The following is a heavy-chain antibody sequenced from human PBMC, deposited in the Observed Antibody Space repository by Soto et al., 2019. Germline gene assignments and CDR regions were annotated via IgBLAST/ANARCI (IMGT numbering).Heavy chain of an antibody. V-gene: IGHV5-51*01. D-gene: IGHD6-19*01. J-gene: IGHJ4*02. CDR2: IYTGDSDT. CDR3: AIRGASQWLKF. Sequence: PGESLKISCKGSGYSFTSYWIGWVRQVPGKGLEWMGIIYTGDSDTRYSPSFQGQVTISADKSISTAYLQWSSLKASDTAIYYCAIRGASQWLKFRAQRTPVTVSS. CDR1: GYSFTSYW.